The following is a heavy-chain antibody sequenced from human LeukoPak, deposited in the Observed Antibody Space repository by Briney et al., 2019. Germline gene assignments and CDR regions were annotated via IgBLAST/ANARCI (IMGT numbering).Heavy chain of an antibody. J-gene: IGHJ6*02. CDR3: ARDVRGGYSSSSGGYYYYYYGMDV. CDR1: GFTVSSNY. Sequence: PGASLRLSCAASGFTVSSNYMSWVRQAPGKGLEWVSVIYSGGSTYYADSVKGRFTISRDNSKNTLYLQMNSLRAEDTAVYYCARDVRGGYSSSSGGYYYYYYGMDVWGQGTTVTVSS. CDR2: IYSGGST. D-gene: IGHD6-6*01. V-gene: IGHV3-66*02.